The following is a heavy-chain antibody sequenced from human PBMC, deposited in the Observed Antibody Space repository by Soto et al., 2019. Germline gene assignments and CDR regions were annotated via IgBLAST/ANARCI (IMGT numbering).Heavy chain of an antibody. V-gene: IGHV3-74*01. J-gene: IGHJ4*02. Sequence: PGESLKISCTASGFTFNNKWMHWVRQAPGKGLVWLSRIDGAAATTNYADSVKGRFTISRDNAKNIVFLHVNGLTDEDTAVYYCPRGGAMGVDYWGPGTLVTVSS. D-gene: IGHD1-26*01. CDR3: PRGGAMGVDY. CDR2: IDGAAATT. CDR1: GFTFNNKW.